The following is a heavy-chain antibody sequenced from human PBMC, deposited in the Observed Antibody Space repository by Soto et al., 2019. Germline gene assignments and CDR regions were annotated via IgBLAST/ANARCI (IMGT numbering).Heavy chain of an antibody. D-gene: IGHD3-9*01. CDR1: GYTFTSYG. V-gene: IGHV1-18*01. Sequence: ASVKVSCKASGYTFTSYGISWVRQAPGQGLEWMGWISAYNGNTNYAQKLQGRVTMTTDTSTSTAYMELRSLRSDDTAAYYCARTSTFYDIDDGMDVWGQGXTVTVYS. J-gene: IGHJ6*02. CDR3: ARTSTFYDIDDGMDV. CDR2: ISAYNGNT.